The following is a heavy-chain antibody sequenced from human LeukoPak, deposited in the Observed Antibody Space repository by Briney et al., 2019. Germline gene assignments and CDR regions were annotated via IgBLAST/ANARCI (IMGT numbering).Heavy chain of an antibody. CDR2: ISGSGGST. CDR1: GFTFSRAW. V-gene: IGHV3-23*01. D-gene: IGHD3-16*01. J-gene: IGHJ4*02. Sequence: QAGGSLRLSCAASGFTFSRAWMSWVRQAPGKGLEWVSAISGSGGSTYYADSVKGRFTISRDNSKNTLYLQMNSLRAEDTAVYYCAKGGLGLPAYWGQGTLVTVSS. CDR3: AKGGLGLPAY.